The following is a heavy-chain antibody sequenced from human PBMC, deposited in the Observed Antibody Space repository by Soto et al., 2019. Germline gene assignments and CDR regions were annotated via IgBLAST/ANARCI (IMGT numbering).Heavy chain of an antibody. CDR3: AVGLAGDKVDS. J-gene: IGHJ4*02. D-gene: IGHD6-19*01. V-gene: IGHV4-30-4*01. CDR2: IYNSGST. Sequence: QVQLQESGPGLVKPSQTLSLTCTVSGASISSGHYYWSWIRQPPGKGLEWIGHIYNSGSTYNNPSLNSRVFISLATSKHQFSLNLSSVTAADTAVYYCAVGLAGDKVDSWGQGTLVTVSS. CDR1: GASISSGHYY.